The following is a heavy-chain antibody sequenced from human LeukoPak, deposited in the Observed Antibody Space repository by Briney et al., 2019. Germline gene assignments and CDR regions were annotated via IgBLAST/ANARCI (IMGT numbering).Heavy chain of an antibody. CDR2: ISSSSSTI. J-gene: IGHJ6*03. V-gene: IGHV3-48*04. Sequence: PGGSLRLSCAASGFTFSSYSMNWVRQAPGQGLEWVSYISSSSSTIYYADSVKGRFTISRDNAKNSLYLQMNSLRAEDTAVYYCARGPEEVYYYYYMDVWGKGTTVTVSS. CDR1: GFTFSSYS. CDR3: ARGPEEVYYYYYMDV.